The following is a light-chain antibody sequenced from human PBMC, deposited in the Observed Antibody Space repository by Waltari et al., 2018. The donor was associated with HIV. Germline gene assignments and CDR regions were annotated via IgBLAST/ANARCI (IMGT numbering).Light chain of an antibody. CDR1: DIGNKS. Sequence: SSVVAQSPSVSVAPGQTAYITCDGDDIGNKSVNWYQQKAGQAPVLVVFGDKDRASGLPDRFCGSHSPYTATLTMGSDEAGDDADYYCQVRDSTVVFGGGTRLNV. CDR3: QVRDSTVV. J-gene: IGLJ2*01. V-gene: IGLV3-21*02. CDR2: GDK.